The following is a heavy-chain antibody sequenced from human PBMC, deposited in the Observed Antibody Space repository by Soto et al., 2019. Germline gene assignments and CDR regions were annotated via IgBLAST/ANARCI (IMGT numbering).Heavy chain of an antibody. D-gene: IGHD3-22*01. CDR2: IYYSGST. CDR3: ARDSYYDSSGYYRAFDI. V-gene: IGHV4-31*03. Sequence: QVQLQESGPGLVKPSQTLSLTCTVSGGSISSGGYYWSWIRQHPGKGLEWIGYIYYSGSTYYNPALRSRVTISVDTSKNRFSLKLSCVTAADTAVYSCARDSYYDSSGYYRAFDIWGQGTMVTVSS. J-gene: IGHJ3*02. CDR1: GGSISSGGYY.